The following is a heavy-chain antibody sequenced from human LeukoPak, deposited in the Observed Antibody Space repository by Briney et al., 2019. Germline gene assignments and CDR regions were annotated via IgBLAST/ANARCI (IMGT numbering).Heavy chain of an antibody. CDR3: AELGITMIGGV. CDR1: GFTVSSNY. CDR2: IYTDGST. J-gene: IGHJ6*04. D-gene: IGHD3-10*02. V-gene: IGHV3-66*01. Sequence: GGSLRLSCAASGFTVSSNYMNWVRQAPGKGLEWISIIYTDGSTYYADSVKGRFTISRDNAKNSLYLQMNSLRAEDTAVYYCAELGITMIGGVWGKGTTVTISS.